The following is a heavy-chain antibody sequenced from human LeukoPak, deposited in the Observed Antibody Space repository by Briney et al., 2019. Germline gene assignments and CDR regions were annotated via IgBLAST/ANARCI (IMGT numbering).Heavy chain of an antibody. Sequence: GGSLRLSCAASGFTFSSYAMHWVRQAPGKGLEWVAVISDDGNNKYYADSVKGRVTISRDNSKNTLILQMNSLRAEDTALYYCAKAARTGGSSGDFYYFHYWGQGTLVTVSS. CDR3: AKAARTGGSSGDFYYFHY. CDR2: ISDDGNNK. J-gene: IGHJ4*02. D-gene: IGHD3-22*01. V-gene: IGHV3-30-3*01. CDR1: GFTFSSYA.